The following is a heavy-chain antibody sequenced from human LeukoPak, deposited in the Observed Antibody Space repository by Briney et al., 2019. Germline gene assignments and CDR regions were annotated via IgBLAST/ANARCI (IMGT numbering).Heavy chain of an antibody. Sequence: PSETLSLTCTVSGGSIGSSSYYWGWIRQPPGKGLEWIGSIYYSGSTYYNPSLKSRVTISVDTSKNQFSLRLSSVTAADTAVYNCARGGYYDILTGYATPVDYWGQGTLVTVSS. J-gene: IGHJ4*02. V-gene: IGHV4-39*07. CDR3: ARGGYYDILTGYATPVDY. CDR2: IYYSGST. CDR1: GGSIGSSSYY. D-gene: IGHD3-9*01.